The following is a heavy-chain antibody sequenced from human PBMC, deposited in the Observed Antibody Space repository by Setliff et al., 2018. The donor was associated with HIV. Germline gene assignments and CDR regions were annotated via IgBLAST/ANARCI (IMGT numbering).Heavy chain of an antibody. CDR1: GASIGRRSDC. CDR3: THRRGRWLHFEH. J-gene: IGHJ1*01. CDR2: IYWDDDK. D-gene: IGHD6-19*01. V-gene: IGHV2-5*02. Sequence: TLSLTCTVSGASIGRRSDCWGWIRQPPGKGLEWIAFIYWDDDKLYSPSLKSRLTITKDTSKNQVVLTMTNMDPADTGTYFCTHRRGRWLHFEHWGRGTLVTVSS.